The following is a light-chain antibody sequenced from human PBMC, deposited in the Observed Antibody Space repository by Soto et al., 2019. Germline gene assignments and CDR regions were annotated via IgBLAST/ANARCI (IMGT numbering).Light chain of an antibody. CDR1: SSDVGTYNL. Sequence: QSALTQPASVSGSPGQSITISCTGTSSDVGTYNLVSWYQHHPGKAPKLMIYEGSKRPSGVSNRFSGSKSGNTASLTISGLQAEDEADYDCCSYAGSSTYVFGTGTKLTVL. V-gene: IGLV2-23*01. J-gene: IGLJ1*01. CDR2: EGS. CDR3: CSYAGSSTYV.